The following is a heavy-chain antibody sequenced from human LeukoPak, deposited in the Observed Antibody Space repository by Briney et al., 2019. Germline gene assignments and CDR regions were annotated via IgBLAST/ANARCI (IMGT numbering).Heavy chain of an antibody. D-gene: IGHD5-24*01. CDR2: INPNTGGT. J-gene: IGHJ4*02. CDR3: GRADGYNLGDF. V-gene: IGHV1-2*02. Sequence: ASVKVSCKASGYTFTGYYLHWVRQAPGQSLEYRGWINPNTGGTNYVQKFQGRVTMTRDTSISTGYMELSSLRSDDTALNYWGRADGYNLGDFWGQGTQVTVSS. CDR1: GYTFTGYY.